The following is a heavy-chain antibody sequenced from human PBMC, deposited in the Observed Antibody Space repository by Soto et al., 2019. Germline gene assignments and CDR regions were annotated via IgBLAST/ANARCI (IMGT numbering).Heavy chain of an antibody. V-gene: IGHV1-58*01. D-gene: IGHD3-22*01. J-gene: IGHJ4*02. Sequence: QMQLVQSGPEVKKPGTSVKVSCKASGFTFTSSAVQWVRQAGGQRLEWIGWIVVGSGNTNYAQKFQERVTITRDMSTSTAYMELSSLRSEDTAVYYCAAANSSGYYLFDYWGQGTLVTVSS. CDR1: GFTFTSSA. CDR2: IVVGSGNT. CDR3: AAANSSGYYLFDY.